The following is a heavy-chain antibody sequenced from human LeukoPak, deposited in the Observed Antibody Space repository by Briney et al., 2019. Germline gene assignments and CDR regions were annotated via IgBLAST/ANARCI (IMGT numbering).Heavy chain of an antibody. V-gene: IGHV3-21*01. J-gene: IGHJ3*02. CDR3: ARGRGRQATDAFDI. D-gene: IGHD3-16*01. CDR2: ISRTSESI. Sequence: GGSLRLSCAASGFTFNTYSMSWVRQAPGKGLEWVSIISRTSESIFYADSVKGRFTISRDNAKNSLYLQMNSLRAEDTAVYYCARGRGRQATDAFDIWGQGTMVTVSS. CDR1: GFTFNTYS.